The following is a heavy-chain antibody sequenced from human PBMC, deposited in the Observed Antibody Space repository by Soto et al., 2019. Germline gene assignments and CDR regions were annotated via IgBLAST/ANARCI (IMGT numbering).Heavy chain of an antibody. Sequence: PGGSLRLSCAASGFTFGSYAMSWVRQAPGKGLEWVSAISGSGGSTYYADSVKGRFTISRDNSKNTLYLQMNSLRAEDTAVYYCAKSAYYDFWSGYSYWGQGTLVTVSS. D-gene: IGHD3-3*01. CDR3: AKSAYYDFWSGYSY. V-gene: IGHV3-23*01. J-gene: IGHJ4*02. CDR2: ISGSGGST. CDR1: GFTFGSYA.